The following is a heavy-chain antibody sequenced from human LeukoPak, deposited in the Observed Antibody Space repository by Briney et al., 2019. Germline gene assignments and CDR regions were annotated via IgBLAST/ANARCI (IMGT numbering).Heavy chain of an antibody. Sequence: GGSLRLSCAASGFTFSSYGMHWVRQAPGKGLEWVAFIRYDGSNKYYADSVKGRFTISRDNSKNTLYLQMNSLRAEDTAVYYCAKGLHDYGGRGGMTDWGQGTLVTVSS. CDR1: GFTFSSYG. V-gene: IGHV3-30*02. CDR3: AKGLHDYGGRGGMTD. CDR2: IRYDGSNK. J-gene: IGHJ4*02. D-gene: IGHD4-23*01.